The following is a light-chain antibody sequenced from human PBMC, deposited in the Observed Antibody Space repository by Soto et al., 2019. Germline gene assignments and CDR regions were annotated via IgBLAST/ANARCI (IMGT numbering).Light chain of an antibody. V-gene: IGLV2-8*01. CDR3: SSYAGSNNYV. J-gene: IGLJ1*01. CDR2: AVS. CDR1: SSDVGGYKY. Sequence: QSVLTQPPSASGSAGQSVTISCTGTSSDVGGYKYVSWYQQYPGKAPKLMIYAVSERPSGVPDRFSGSKSGNTASLTVSGLQAEDEADYYCSSYAGSNNYVFGTGTKVTVL.